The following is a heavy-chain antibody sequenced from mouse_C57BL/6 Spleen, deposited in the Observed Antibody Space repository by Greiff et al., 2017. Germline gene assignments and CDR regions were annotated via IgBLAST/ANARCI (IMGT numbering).Heavy chain of an antibody. Sequence: VQLQQPGTELVKPGASVKLSCKASGYTFTSYWMHWVKQRPGQGLEWIGNINPSNGGTNYNEKFKSKATLTVDKSSSTAYMQLSRLTSEDSAVYYCARITTVVGYFDYWGQGTTLTVSS. CDR2: INPSNGGT. D-gene: IGHD1-1*01. CDR1: GYTFTSYW. CDR3: ARITTVVGYFDY. V-gene: IGHV1-53*01. J-gene: IGHJ2*01.